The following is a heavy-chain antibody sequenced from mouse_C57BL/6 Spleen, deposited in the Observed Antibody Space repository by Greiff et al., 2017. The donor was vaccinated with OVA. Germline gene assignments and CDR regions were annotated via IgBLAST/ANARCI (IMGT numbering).Heavy chain of an antibody. CDR2: ISGGGGNT. CDR3: ARRGGYGAMDY. D-gene: IGHD3-1*01. V-gene: IGHV5-9*01. Sequence: EVQLVESGGGLVKPGGSLKLSCAASGFTFSSYTMSWVRQTPEKRLEWVATISGGGGNTYYPDSVKGRFTISRDNAKNTLYLQMSSLRSEDTALYYCARRGGYGAMDYWGQGTSVTVSS. J-gene: IGHJ4*01. CDR1: GFTFSSYT.